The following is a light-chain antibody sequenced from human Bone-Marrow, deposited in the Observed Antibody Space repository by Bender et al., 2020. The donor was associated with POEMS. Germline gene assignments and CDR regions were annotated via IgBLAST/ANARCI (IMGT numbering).Light chain of an antibody. CDR2: ANN. CDR1: SSNIASGYD. V-gene: IGLV1-40*01. Sequence: QSVLTQPPSVSGAPGQSVTISCTGSSSNIASGYDVHWYQQLPGTAPRLLIYANNKRPSGVPDRFSGSRSGTLASLAITGLQAEDEADYYCQSYDNSLGGWVFGGGTKLTVL. CDR3: QSYDNSLGGWV. J-gene: IGLJ3*02.